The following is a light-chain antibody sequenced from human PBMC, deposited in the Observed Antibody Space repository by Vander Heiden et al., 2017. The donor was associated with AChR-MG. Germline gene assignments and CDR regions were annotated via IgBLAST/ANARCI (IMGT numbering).Light chain of an antibody. Sequence: DVVMTQSPDSLAVSLGERATINCRSSQSVLYSSNNKNYLAWYQQKPGQPPKLLIYWASTRESGVPDRFSGSGSGTDFTLTISSLQAEDVAVYYCQQVVWTRVTFGHGTKVDIK. CDR3: QQVVWTRVT. CDR2: WAS. CDR1: QSVLYSSNNKNY. J-gene: IGKJ3*01. V-gene: IGKV4-1*01.